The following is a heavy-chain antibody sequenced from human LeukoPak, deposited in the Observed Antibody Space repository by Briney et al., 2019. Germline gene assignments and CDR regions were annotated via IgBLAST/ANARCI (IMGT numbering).Heavy chain of an antibody. V-gene: IGHV3-23*01. CDR2: ISGSGGST. Sequence: GGSLRLSRAASGFTFSSYAMSWVRQAPGKGLEWVSAISGSGGSTYYADSVKGRFTISRDNSKNTLYLQMNSLRAEDTAVYYCAKLVYSGYDGDYWGQGTLVTVSS. CDR3: AKLVYSGYDGDY. CDR1: GFTFSSYA. J-gene: IGHJ4*02. D-gene: IGHD5-12*01.